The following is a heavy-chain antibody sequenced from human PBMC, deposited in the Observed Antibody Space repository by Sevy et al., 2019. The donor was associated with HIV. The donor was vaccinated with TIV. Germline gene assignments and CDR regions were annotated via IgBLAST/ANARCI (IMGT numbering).Heavy chain of an antibody. J-gene: IGHJ4*02. V-gene: IGHV1-18*01. D-gene: IGHD1-26*01. CDR3: ARGRAPDNGRYYFDS. Sequence: ASVKVSCKASGYVFGIYDISWVRQASGQGLEWMGWITPDSGDRNYAQKLQGRVTMTTDTSTRTSYMELRSLTSDDAGVYYCARGRAPDNGRYYFDSWAQGTLVTVSS. CDR1: GYVFGIYD. CDR2: ITPDSGDR.